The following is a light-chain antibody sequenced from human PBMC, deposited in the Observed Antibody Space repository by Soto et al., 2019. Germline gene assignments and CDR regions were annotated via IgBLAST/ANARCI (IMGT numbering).Light chain of an antibody. CDR3: AACDDSLNGPV. CDR1: SSNIGSNT. V-gene: IGLV1-44*01. J-gene: IGLJ2*01. Sequence: QSVLTQPPSASGTPGQRVTISCSGSSSNIGSNTVNWYQQLPGTAPKLLIYSNNQRPSGVPDRFSGSKSGTSASLATSGLQSEDEADYYCAACDDSLNGPVFGGGTQLTVL. CDR2: SNN.